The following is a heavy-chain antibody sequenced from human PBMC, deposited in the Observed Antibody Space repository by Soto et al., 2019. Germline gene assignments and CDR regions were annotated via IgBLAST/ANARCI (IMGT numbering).Heavy chain of an antibody. CDR3: TTDLGYFDSSGYPH. V-gene: IGHV3-15*01. Sequence: EVQLVESGGGLVKPGGSLRLSCAASGFTFTGAWMNWVRQAPGKGLEWVGRIKRKTDGGTTDFAAPVKGRFTISRDDSKNTLYLQMNSLKTEDTAIYYCTTDLGYFDSSGYPHWGQGTLVTVSS. D-gene: IGHD3-22*01. J-gene: IGHJ4*02. CDR1: GFTFTGAW. CDR2: IKRKTDGGTT.